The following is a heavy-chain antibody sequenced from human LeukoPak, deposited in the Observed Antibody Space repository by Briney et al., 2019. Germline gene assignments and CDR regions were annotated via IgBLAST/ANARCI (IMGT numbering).Heavy chain of an antibody. J-gene: IGHJ5*02. CDR3: ARQVVVAATSTGFDP. D-gene: IGHD2-15*01. CDR2: MNPNSGNT. Sequence: ASVKVSCKASGYTFTSYGISWVRQAPGQGLEWMGWMNPNSGNTGYAQKFQGRVTMTRNTSISTAYMELSSLRSEDTAVYYCARQVVVAATSTGFDPWGQGTLVTVSS. CDR1: GYTFTSYG. V-gene: IGHV1-8*02.